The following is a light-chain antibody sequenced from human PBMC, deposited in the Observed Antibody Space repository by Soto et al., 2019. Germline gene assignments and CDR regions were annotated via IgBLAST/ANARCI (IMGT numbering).Light chain of an antibody. V-gene: IGKV1-39*01. J-gene: IGKJ2*01. CDR3: QQYNTYSYT. Sequence: DIQMTQSPSSLSASVGDRVTITCRASQSISSYLNWYQQKPGKAPKLLIYAASSLQSGVPSRFSGSGSGTQFTLTISSLQPDDFAIYYCQQYNTYSYTFGQGTKVDIK. CDR2: AAS. CDR1: QSISSY.